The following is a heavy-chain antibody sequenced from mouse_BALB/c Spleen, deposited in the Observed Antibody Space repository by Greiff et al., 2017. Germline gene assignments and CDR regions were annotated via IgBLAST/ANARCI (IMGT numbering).Heavy chain of an antibody. CDR3: TRQNYDGYFDV. CDR1: GYTFTSYW. V-gene: IGHV1-69*02. CDR2: IYPSDSYT. J-gene: IGHJ1*01. D-gene: IGHD2-4*01. Sequence: VQLQQPGAELVRPGASVKLSCKASGYTFTSYWINWVKQRPGQGLEWIGNIYPSDSYTNYNQKFKDKATLTVDKSSSTAYMQLRSPTSEDSAVYYCTRQNYDGYFDVWGEGTTVTVSS.